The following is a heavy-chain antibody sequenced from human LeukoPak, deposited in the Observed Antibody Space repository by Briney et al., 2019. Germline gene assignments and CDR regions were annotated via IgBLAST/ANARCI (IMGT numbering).Heavy chain of an antibody. CDR3: AKAPVTTCRGAYCYPFDY. CDR2: ISDSGNT. D-gene: IGHD2-21*01. V-gene: IGHV3-23*01. CDR1: GFTLSSYA. Sequence: GGSLRLSCTASGFTLSSYAMSWVRQAPGKGLEWVSAISDSGNTYHADSVKGRFTISRDSSKNTLFLQMNRLRPEDAAVYYCAKAPVTTCRGAYCYPFDYWGQGTLVTVSS. J-gene: IGHJ4*02.